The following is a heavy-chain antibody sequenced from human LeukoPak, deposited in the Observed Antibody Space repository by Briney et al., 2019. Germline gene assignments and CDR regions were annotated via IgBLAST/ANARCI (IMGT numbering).Heavy chain of an antibody. V-gene: IGHV4-61*01. CDR3: ARVRDGYNLFDY. J-gene: IGHJ4*02. D-gene: IGHD5-24*01. Sequence: PSETLSLTCTVSGGSISSGSYYWSWVRQPPGKGLEWIGYVFYTGYTHYNPSLKSRVTISVETSKNQFSLKLSSVTAADTAVYYCARVRDGYNLFDYWGQETLVTVSS. CDR1: GGSISSGSYY. CDR2: VFYTGYT.